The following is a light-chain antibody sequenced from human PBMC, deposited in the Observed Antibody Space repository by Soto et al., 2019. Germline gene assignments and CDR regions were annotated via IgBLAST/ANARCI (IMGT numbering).Light chain of an antibody. CDR2: AAS. V-gene: IGKV1-16*02. J-gene: IGKJ4*01. CDR1: QGIDNY. CDR3: QQHKSYPLT. Sequence: DIQMTQSPSSLSASVGDRVTITCRASQGIDNYLAWFQQKPGKAPRSRIYAASSSQTGVPSKCGGSGSGTDFILTISSLQPEDSATYYCQQHKSYPLTFGGGTKVEIK.